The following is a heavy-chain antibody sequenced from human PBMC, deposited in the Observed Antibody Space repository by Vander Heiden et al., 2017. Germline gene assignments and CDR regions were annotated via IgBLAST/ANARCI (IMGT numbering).Heavy chain of an antibody. V-gene: IGHV5-51*01. CDR2: IYPGDSDT. Sequence: EVQLVQSGAEVKKPGESLQLSCKGSGYSFNRYWIGWVRQMPGKGLEWMGIIYPGDSDTRYSPSFQGQVTISADKSISTADLQWSSLKASDTAMYYCARQETYYYDSSGYTLDYWGQGTLVTVSS. J-gene: IGHJ4*02. D-gene: IGHD3-22*01. CDR1: GYSFNRYW. CDR3: ARQETYYYDSSGYTLDY.